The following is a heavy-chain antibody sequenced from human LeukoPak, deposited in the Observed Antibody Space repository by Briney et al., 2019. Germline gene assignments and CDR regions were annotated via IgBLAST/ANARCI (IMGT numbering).Heavy chain of an antibody. CDR1: GGSISSYY. V-gene: IGHV4-4*07. D-gene: IGHD6-19*01. J-gene: IGHJ4*02. CDR3: ARGGGGQWLVLGGFDY. Sequence: SETLSLTCTVSGGSISSYYWSWIRQPAGKGLEWIGRIYTSGSTNYNPSPKSRVTMSVDTSKNQFSLKLSSVTAADTAVYYCARGGGGQWLVLGGFDYWGQGTLVTVSS. CDR2: IYTSGST.